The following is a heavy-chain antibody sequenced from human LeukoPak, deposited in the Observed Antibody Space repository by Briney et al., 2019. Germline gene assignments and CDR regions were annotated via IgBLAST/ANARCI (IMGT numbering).Heavy chain of an antibody. V-gene: IGHV3-23*01. CDR2: ISGSGGST. CDR3: AKVIAGYSSGWYVGY. J-gene: IGHJ4*02. Sequence: PGGSLRLSCAASGFTFSSYAMSWVRQAPGKGLEWVSAISGSGGSTYYADSVKGRFTISRDNSKNTLYLQMNSLRAEDTAVYYCAKVIAGYSSGWYVGYWGQGPLVTVSS. D-gene: IGHD6-19*01. CDR1: GFTFSSYA.